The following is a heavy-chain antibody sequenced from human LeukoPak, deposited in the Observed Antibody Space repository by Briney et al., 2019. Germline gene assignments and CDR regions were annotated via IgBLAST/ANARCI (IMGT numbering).Heavy chain of an antibody. J-gene: IGHJ3*02. CDR2: IYYSGGT. CDR3: ARDRPGPYAFDI. V-gene: IGHV4-61*01. Sequence: SETLSLTCTVSSGSVSSGTYYWSWIRQPPGKGLEWIGYIYYSGGTNYNPSLKSRVTISVDSSKNQFSLKLSSVTAADTAVYYCARDRPGPYAFDIWGQGTMVTVSS. CDR1: SGSVSSGTYY.